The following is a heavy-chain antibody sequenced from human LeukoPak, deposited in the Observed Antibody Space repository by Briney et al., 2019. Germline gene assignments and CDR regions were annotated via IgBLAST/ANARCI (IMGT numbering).Heavy chain of an antibody. J-gene: IGHJ6*03. V-gene: IGHV3-23*01. CDR2: ITGSGGST. Sequence: PGGSLRLSCVGSGFTFISYAMTWVRQAPGKGLEWVSSITGSGGSTFYADSVKGWFTISRDNSKNTMYLQMNSLRAEDTAVYFCAKILVAGYYSYSMDGWGKGTTVTVSS. D-gene: IGHD2-15*01. CDR3: AKILVAGYYSYSMDG. CDR1: GFTFISYA.